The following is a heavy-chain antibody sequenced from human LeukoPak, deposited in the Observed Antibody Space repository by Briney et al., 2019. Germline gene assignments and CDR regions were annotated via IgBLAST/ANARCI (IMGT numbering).Heavy chain of an antibody. V-gene: IGHV1-18*01. CDR3: ARDRSSGSYYPNWFDP. J-gene: IGHJ5*02. Sequence: ASVKVSCKASGYTSSTYGVSWVRQAPGQGLEWMGWISAYSGNTNYEQKFQGRVTMTTDTSTSTAYMELRSLRSDDTAVYYCARDRSSGSYYPNWFDPWGQGTLVTVSS. CDR2: ISAYSGNT. CDR1: GYTSSTYG. D-gene: IGHD3-10*01.